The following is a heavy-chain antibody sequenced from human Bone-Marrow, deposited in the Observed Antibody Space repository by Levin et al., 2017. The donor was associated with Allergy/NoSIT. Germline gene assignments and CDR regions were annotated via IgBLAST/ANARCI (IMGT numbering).Heavy chain of an antibody. CDR2: IYYSGAT. V-gene: IGHV4-31*03. J-gene: IGHJ4*02. CDR3: ARSHSAAGTGSDGVFGY. CDR1: GGSISGSAYY. Sequence: MSSETLSLTCTVSGGSISGSAYYWTWIRQHPGKGLEWIGYIYYSGATYYNPSFRSRVSISVDTSKNQFSLKVASVTAADTAVYYCARSHSAAGTGSDGVFGYWGQGTLVTVSS. D-gene: IGHD1/OR15-1a*01.